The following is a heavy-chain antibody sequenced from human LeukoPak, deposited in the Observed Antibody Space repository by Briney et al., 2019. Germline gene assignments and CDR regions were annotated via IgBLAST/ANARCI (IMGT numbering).Heavy chain of an antibody. CDR1: GYTFTSYA. CDR3: ARTYCSSTSCYSGY. CDR2: ISAYNGNT. Sequence: GASVKVSCKASGYTFTSYAISWVRQAPGQGLEWMGWISAYNGNTNYAQKLQGRVTMTTDTSTSTAYMELRSLRSDDTAVYYCARTYCSSTSCYSGYWGQGTLVTVSS. J-gene: IGHJ4*02. D-gene: IGHD2-2*01. V-gene: IGHV1-18*01.